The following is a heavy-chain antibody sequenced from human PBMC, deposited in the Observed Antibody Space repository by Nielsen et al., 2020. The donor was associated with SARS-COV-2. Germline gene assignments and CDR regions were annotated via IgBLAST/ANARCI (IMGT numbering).Heavy chain of an antibody. V-gene: IGHV3-48*04. CDR2: ISSSSSTI. CDR1: GFTFSSYS. CDR3: ARDGLRWWDY. J-gene: IGHJ4*02. D-gene: IGHD4-23*01. Sequence: GESLKISCAASGFTFSSYSMNWVRQAPGKGLEWVSYISSSSSTIYYADSVKGRFTISRDNAKNSLYLQMNSLRAEDTAVYYCARDGLRWWDYWGQGTLVTVSS.